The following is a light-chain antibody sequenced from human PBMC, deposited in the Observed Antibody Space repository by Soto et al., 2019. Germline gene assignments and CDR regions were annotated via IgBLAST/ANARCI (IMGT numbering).Light chain of an antibody. V-gene: IGKV1-39*01. Sequence: QMTQSPSSLSASVGDRVTIICRASPTISNYLNWYQQKPGKAPKVLIYGATRLQSGVPSRFSGSGVGTDFTLTISSLQPEDFATYYCQQSYSSPFTFGPGTKVEIK. J-gene: IGKJ3*01. CDR3: QQSYSSPFT. CDR1: PTISNY. CDR2: GAT.